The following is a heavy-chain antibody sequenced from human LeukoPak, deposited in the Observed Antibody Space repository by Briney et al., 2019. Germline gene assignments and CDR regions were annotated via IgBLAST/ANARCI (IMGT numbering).Heavy chain of an antibody. CDR3: ARGIDYDFWSGYPGTLYPFDY. Sequence: SETLSFTCTVSGGSISSYYWSWIRQPPGKGLEWIGEINHSGSTNYNPSLKSRVTISVDTSKNQFSLKLSSVTAADTAVYYCARGIDYDFWSGYPGTLYPFDYWGQGTLVTVSS. J-gene: IGHJ4*02. V-gene: IGHV4-34*01. D-gene: IGHD3-3*01. CDR2: INHSGST. CDR1: GGSISSYY.